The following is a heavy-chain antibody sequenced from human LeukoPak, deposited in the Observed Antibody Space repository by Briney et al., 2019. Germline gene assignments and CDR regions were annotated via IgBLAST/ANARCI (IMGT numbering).Heavy chain of an antibody. CDR3: ARESGLYYYDSSGTDV. CDR2: IAYDGSNK. J-gene: IGHJ6*02. V-gene: IGHV3-30-3*01. CDR1: GFTFSSYA. Sequence: PGRSLRLSGAASGFTFSSYAMHWVRQAPGKGLEWVAVIAYDGSNKYYADSVKGRFTISRDNSKNTLYLQMNSLRAEDTAVYYCARESGLYYYDSSGTDVWGQGTTVTVSS. D-gene: IGHD3-22*01.